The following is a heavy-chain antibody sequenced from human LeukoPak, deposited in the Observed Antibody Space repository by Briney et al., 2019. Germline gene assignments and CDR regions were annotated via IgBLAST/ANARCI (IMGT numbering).Heavy chain of an antibody. CDR1: GFTFEDYG. CDR3: ARDRGSSWYVPSDY. CDR2: INWNGGST. J-gene: IGHJ4*02. Sequence: GGSLRLSCAASGFTFEDYGMNWVRQAPGKGLEWVSDINWNGGSTGYADSVKGRFTISRDNAKNSLYLQMNSLRAEDTALYYCARDRGSSWYVPSDYWGQGTLVTVSS. V-gene: IGHV3-20*04. D-gene: IGHD6-13*01.